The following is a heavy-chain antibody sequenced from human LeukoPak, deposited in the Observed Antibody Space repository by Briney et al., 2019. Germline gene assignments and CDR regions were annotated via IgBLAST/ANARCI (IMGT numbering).Heavy chain of an antibody. CDR1: GGSISSYY. J-gene: IGHJ4*02. CDR2: MYHSGST. Sequence: SETLSLTCTVSGGSISSYYWSWIRQPPGKGLEWIGSMYHSGSTDYNPSLKSRVTVSVDTSKNQFSLRLSAVTAADTAVYYCARVQSGYSYGPFDYWGQGTLVTVSS. V-gene: IGHV4-59*01. CDR3: ARVQSGYSYGPFDY. D-gene: IGHD5-18*01.